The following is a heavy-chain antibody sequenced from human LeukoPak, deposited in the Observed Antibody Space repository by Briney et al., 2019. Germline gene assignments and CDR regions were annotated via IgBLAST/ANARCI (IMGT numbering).Heavy chain of an antibody. V-gene: IGHV4-4*09. Sequence: KPSETLSLTCTVSGGSIGTYYWSWVRQSPGKGLEWIGYIYVTGNRYNPYLQSRVTISVDTSKNQFSLKLSSVTAADTAAYYCARLGIYTSSWYRFKYFDYWGQGSLVTVSS. CDR2: IYVTGN. D-gene: IGHD6-13*01. CDR1: GGSIGTYY. CDR3: ARLGIYTSSWYRFKYFDY. J-gene: IGHJ4*02.